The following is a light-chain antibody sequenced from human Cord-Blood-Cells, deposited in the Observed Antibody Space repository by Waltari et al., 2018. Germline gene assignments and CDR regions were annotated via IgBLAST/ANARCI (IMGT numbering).Light chain of an antibody. Sequence: DIVMTQSTDSLAVSLGERATIHCTSSQSGLYSSNNKNYLAWYQQQPGQPPKLLIYWASTRESGVPDRFSGSGSGTDFTLTISSLQAEDVAVYYCQQYYSTPYTFGQGTKLEIK. CDR3: QQYYSTPYT. CDR1: QSGLYSSNNKNY. V-gene: IGKV4-1*01. J-gene: IGKJ2*01. CDR2: WAS.